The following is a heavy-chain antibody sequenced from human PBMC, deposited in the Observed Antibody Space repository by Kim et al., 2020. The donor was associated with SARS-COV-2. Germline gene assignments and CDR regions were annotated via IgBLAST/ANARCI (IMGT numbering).Heavy chain of an antibody. J-gene: IGHJ4*02. CDR3: VKESRGASTGNSFDF. D-gene: IGHD2-2*01. CDR1: GFIFSNYA. CDR2: ISQSGQST. V-gene: IGHV3-23*01. Sequence: GGSLSLSCAASGFIFSNYAMSWVRQGPGKGLEWISAISQSGQSTYYAHSVRGRFTISRDNAKNTVSVQLSSLRDEDTALYYCVKESRGASTGNSFDFWGQGTLVTVSS.